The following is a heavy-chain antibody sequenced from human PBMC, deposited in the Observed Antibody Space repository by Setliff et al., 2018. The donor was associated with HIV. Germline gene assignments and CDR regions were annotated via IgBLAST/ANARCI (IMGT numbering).Heavy chain of an antibody. D-gene: IGHD6-6*01. V-gene: IGHV4-31*03. CDR1: GVSVGSGDYY. CDR2: IFHSGHT. CDR3: ATRPRIAARPFDY. Sequence: SETLSLTCSVSGVSVGSGDYYWHWIRQHPEKALEWIGYIFHSGHTYYNPSLKSRISMSVDTSKNQFSLELTSLTAADTAVYYCATRPRIAARPFDYWGQGMLVTVSS. J-gene: IGHJ4*02.